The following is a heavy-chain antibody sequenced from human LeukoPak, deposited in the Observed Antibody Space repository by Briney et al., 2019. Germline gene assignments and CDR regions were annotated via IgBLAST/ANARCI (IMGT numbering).Heavy chain of an antibody. J-gene: IGHJ6*02. D-gene: IGHD2-15*01. CDR3: AKDVQSTPYYYYGMDV. Sequence: GGPLRLSCAASGFTFRSYDMHWVRQAPGKGLEWVAVISYDGSKNYYGDSVKGRFTISRDNSKNTVYLQMNSLRAEDTAVYSCAKDVQSTPYYYYGMDVWGQGTTVTVSS. CDR2: ISYDGSKN. CDR1: GFTFRSYD. V-gene: IGHV3-30*18.